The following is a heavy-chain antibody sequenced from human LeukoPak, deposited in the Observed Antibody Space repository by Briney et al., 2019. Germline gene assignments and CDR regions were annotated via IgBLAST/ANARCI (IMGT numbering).Heavy chain of an antibody. Sequence: GASVKVSCKASGYTFTSYGISWVRQAPGQGLECMGWISAYNGNTNYAQKLQGRVTMTTDTSTSTAYMELRSLRSDDTAVYYCARDGPDYYDSSGYYYGDAFDIWGQGTMVTVSS. CDR2: ISAYNGNT. V-gene: IGHV1-18*01. J-gene: IGHJ3*02. CDR1: GYTFTSYG. D-gene: IGHD3-22*01. CDR3: ARDGPDYYDSSGYYYGDAFDI.